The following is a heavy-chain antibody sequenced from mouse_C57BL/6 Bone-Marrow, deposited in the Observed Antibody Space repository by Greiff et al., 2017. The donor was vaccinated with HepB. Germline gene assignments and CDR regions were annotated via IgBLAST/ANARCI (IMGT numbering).Heavy chain of an antibody. D-gene: IGHD2-3*01. Sequence: QVQLQQPGAELVKPGASVKMSCKASGYTFTSYWITWVKQRPGLGLEWIGDIYPGSGSTNYNEKFKSKATLTVDTSSSTAYMQLSSLTSEDSAVYYCARPDGYYVDYAMDYWGQGTSVTVSS. CDR1: GYTFTSYW. CDR3: ARPDGYYVDYAMDY. J-gene: IGHJ4*01. V-gene: IGHV1-55*01. CDR2: IYPGSGST.